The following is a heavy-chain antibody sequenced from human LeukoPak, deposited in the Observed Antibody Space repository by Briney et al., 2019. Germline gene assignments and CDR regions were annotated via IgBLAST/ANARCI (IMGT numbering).Heavy chain of an antibody. V-gene: IGHV1-69*05. Sequence: SVKVSCKASGGTFSSYAISWVRQAPGQGLEWMGRIIPIFGTANYAQKFQGRVTITTDESTSTAYMELSSLRSEDTAVYYCAREGYSYGNYFDYWGQGTLVAVSS. CDR1: GGTFSSYA. J-gene: IGHJ4*02. CDR2: IIPIFGTA. CDR3: AREGYSYGNYFDY. D-gene: IGHD5-18*01.